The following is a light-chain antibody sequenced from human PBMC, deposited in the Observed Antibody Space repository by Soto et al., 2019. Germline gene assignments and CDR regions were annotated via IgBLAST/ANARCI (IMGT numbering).Light chain of an antibody. J-gene: IGLJ1*01. Sequence: QSALTQPPSASGSPGQSVTISCTGTSSDVGGYNYVSWYQQHPGKAPKLMIYEVSKRHSGVPGRFSCSKSGNTASLTVSGLQAEDEADYYCTSYAGSSYVFGTRTKLTV. CDR1: SSDVGGYNY. CDR3: TSYAGSSYV. CDR2: EVS. V-gene: IGLV2-8*01.